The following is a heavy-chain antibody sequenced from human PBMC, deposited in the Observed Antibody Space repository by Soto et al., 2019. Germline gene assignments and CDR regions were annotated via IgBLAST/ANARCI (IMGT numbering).Heavy chain of an antibody. Sequence: ASVKVSCKASGYTFTSYYMHWVRQAPGQGLEWMGIINPSGGSTSYAQKFQGRVTMTRDTSTSTVYMELSSLRSEDTAVYYCARLRLLRDNSYWSSGMDVWGQGTTVTVSS. V-gene: IGHV1-46*01. CDR2: INPSGGST. J-gene: IGHJ6*02. CDR1: GYTFTSYY. CDR3: ARLRLLRDNSYWSSGMDV. D-gene: IGHD5-18*01.